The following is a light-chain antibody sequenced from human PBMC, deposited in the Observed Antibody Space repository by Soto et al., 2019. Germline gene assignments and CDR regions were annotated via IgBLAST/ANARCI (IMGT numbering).Light chain of an antibody. J-gene: IGLJ2*01. V-gene: IGLV2-14*01. Sequence: QSALTQPASVSGSPGQSITISCTGTSSDVGGYNYVSWYQQHPDKAPRLMIYEVSNRPAGVSNRFSGSKSGNTASLTISGLQAEDESEYHCSSYTSGRTVIFGGGTQLTVL. CDR2: EVS. CDR3: SSYTSGRTVI. CDR1: SSDVGGYNY.